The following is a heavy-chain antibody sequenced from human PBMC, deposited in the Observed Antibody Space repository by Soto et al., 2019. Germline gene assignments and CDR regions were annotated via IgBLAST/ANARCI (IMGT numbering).Heavy chain of an antibody. Sequence: QVQLVASGGGVVQPGRSLRLSCAASGFTFSSFGMHWVRQAPGKGLEWVAVASYDGSYKYYADSVKGRFTISRDNSKNTLYLQMNSLRAEDTAVYYCAKERSVVATTPDFDYWGQGTLVTVSS. V-gene: IGHV3-30*18. CDR2: ASYDGSYK. D-gene: IGHD5-12*01. CDR1: GFTFSSFG. CDR3: AKERSVVATTPDFDY. J-gene: IGHJ4*02.